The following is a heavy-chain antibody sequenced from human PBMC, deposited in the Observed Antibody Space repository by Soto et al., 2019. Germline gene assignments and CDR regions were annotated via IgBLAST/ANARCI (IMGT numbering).Heavy chain of an antibody. D-gene: IGHD3-3*01. J-gene: IGHJ6*03. CDR1: GFTVSSNY. CDR3: ARTTTEFWSGYRYYYYYYMDV. CDR2: IYSGGST. V-gene: IGHV3-66*01. Sequence: GGSLRLSCAASGFTVSSNYMSWVRQAPGKGLEWVSVIYSGGSTYYADSVKGRFTISRDNSKNTLYLQMNSLRAEDTAVYYCARTTTEFWSGYRYYYYYYMDVWGKGTTVTVSS.